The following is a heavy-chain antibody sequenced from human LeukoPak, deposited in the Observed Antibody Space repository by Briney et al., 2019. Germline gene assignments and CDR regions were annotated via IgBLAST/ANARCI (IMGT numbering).Heavy chain of an antibody. V-gene: IGHV5-51*01. CDR1: GYSFPSYW. CDR3: ARLHGSETFLSYSWFDP. J-gene: IGHJ5*02. D-gene: IGHD3-10*01. Sequence: GESLKISCKGSGYSFPSYWIGWVRQMPGKGLEWMGLIYLGDSDTRYSPSFQGHVTISADKSINTAYLQWSSLKASDTAMYYCARLHGSETFLSYSWFDPWGQGTLVTVSS. CDR2: IYLGDSDT.